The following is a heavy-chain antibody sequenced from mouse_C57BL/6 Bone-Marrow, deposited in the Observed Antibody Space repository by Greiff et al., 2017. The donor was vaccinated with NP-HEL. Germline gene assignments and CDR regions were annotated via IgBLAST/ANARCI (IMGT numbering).Heavy chain of an antibody. CDR2: IDPSDSYT. V-gene: IGHV1-50*01. J-gene: IGHJ2*01. CDR1: GYTFTSYW. CDR3: AREGATMITTRRYYFDY. Sequence: VQLQQPGAELVKPGASVKLSCKASGYTFTSYWMQWVKQRPGQGLEWIGKIDPSDSYTNYNQKFKGKATLTVDTSSSTAYMQLSSLTSEDSAVYYCAREGATMITTRRYYFDYWGQGTTLTVSS. D-gene: IGHD2-4*01.